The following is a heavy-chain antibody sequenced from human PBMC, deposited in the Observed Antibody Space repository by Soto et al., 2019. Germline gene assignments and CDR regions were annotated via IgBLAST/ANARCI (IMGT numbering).Heavy chain of an antibody. CDR3: ANELRETGGYYFDC. J-gene: IGHJ4*02. V-gene: IGHV3-30*18. CDR2: MSDDGSKK. CDR1: GFSFSKYG. Sequence: QVHLVESGGGVVQPGRSLRLSCAASGFSFSKYGMHWVRQAPGKGLEWVAEMSDDGSKKYYGDSVKGRFTISRDNSKNTLYLLMDSLRPEDTAMYYGANELRETGGYYFDCWGQGTLVTVSS. D-gene: IGHD3-16*01.